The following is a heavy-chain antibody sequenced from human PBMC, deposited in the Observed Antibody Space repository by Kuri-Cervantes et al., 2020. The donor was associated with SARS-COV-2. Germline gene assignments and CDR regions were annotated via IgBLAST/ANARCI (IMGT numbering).Heavy chain of an antibody. CDR1: GFTFSSYG. CDR2: RKQDGSEK. J-gene: IGHJ4*02. Sequence: GESLKISCAASGFTFSSYGMSLVRLAPGKGMELVANRKQDGSEKYYVDSVKGRSTISRANAKNTLYLQMNSLRAEDTAVYYCARVTTVTEGYWGQGTLVTVSS. V-gene: IGHV3-7*01. CDR3: ARVTTVTEGY. D-gene: IGHD4-11*01.